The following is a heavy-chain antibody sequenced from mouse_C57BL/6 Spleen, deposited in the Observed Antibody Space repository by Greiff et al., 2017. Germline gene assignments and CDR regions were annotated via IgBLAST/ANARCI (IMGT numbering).Heavy chain of an antibody. CDR3: ARSPVYYDYAYYFDY. J-gene: IGHJ2*01. CDR2: IDPSDSET. CDR1: GYTFTSYW. D-gene: IGHD2-4*01. Sequence: VQLQQPGAELVRPGSSVKLSCKASGYTFTSYWMHWVKQRPIQGLEWIGNIDPSDSETHYNQKFKDKATLTVDKSSSTAYMQLSSLTSEDSAVYYCARSPVYYDYAYYFDYWGQGTTLTVSS. V-gene: IGHV1-52*01.